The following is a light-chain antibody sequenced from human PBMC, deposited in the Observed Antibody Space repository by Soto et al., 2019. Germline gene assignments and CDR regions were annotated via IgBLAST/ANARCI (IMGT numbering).Light chain of an antibody. CDR2: EVN. CDR1: SSDVGGYNY. Sequence: QSALTQPPSASGSPGPSVTISCTGTSSDVGGYNYVSWYQQHPGKVSKLMVYEVNKRPSGVPDRFSVSKSGSTASLTVSGLQAEDEADYYCTSYAGGNNVFGTGTKVTVL. J-gene: IGLJ1*01. CDR3: TSYAGGNNV. V-gene: IGLV2-8*01.